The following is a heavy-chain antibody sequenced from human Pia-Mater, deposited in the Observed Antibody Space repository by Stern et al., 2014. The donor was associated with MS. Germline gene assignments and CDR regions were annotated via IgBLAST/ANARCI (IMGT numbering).Heavy chain of an antibody. Sequence: QVQLVQSGGGVVQPGTSLRLSCAASGFSFYTHGMHWVRQAPGKGLAWVAFISYDGKNQYYADSVRGRFTISRDNPKKTLSLQLDSLRVEDTAVYHCAKDLSYPWSFDYWGQGTLLAVSS. CDR2: ISYDGKNQ. CDR3: AKDLSYPWSFDY. CDR1: GFSFYTHG. J-gene: IGHJ4*02. V-gene: IGHV3-30*18. D-gene: IGHD1-26*01.